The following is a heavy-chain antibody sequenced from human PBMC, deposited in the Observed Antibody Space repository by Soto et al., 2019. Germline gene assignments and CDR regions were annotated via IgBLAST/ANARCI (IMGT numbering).Heavy chain of an antibody. CDR2: IKTNIDGGRI. Sequence: GGSLRLSCEGSGFTFSNGWMTWVGQAPGKGLEWVGRIKTNIDGGRIDYAAPVKGRFTISRDDSKNTLYLQMNSLKTEDTGVYYCTTNSVTDFYYYGMEVWGLGTTVTVSS. CDR1: GFTFSNGW. CDR3: TTNSVTDFYYYGMEV. J-gene: IGHJ6*02. V-gene: IGHV3-15*01.